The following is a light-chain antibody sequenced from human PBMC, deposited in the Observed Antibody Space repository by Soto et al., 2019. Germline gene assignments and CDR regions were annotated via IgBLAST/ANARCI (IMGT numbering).Light chain of an antibody. CDR1: QSISDW. V-gene: IGKV1-5*01. CDR3: QEYISAT. J-gene: IGKJ2*01. CDR2: DVY. Sequence: DIQMTQSPSTLSASVGDRVTITCRASQSISDWLAWYQQIPGRAPKLLIYDVYTLQSGVPSRFNGSGSRPEFVLTTSSLQTEASATYSCQEYISATFGQGTKLQIK.